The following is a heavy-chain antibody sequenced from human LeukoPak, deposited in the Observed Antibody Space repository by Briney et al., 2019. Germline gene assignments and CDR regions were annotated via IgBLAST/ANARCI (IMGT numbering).Heavy chain of an antibody. CDR2: IYTSGST. V-gene: IGHV4-4*07. D-gene: IGHD3-22*01. CDR1: GGSISSYY. Sequence: SETLSLTCTVSGGSISSYYWSWIRQPAGKGLEWIGRIYTSGSTNYNPSLKSRVTMSVGTSKNQFSLKLSSVTAADTAVYYCARDGIWESSGYYYYWGQGSLVTVSS. CDR3: ARDGIWESSGYYYY. J-gene: IGHJ4*02.